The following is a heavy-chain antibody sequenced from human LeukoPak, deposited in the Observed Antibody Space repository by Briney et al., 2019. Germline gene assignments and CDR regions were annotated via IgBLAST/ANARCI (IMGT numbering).Heavy chain of an antibody. J-gene: IGHJ4*02. V-gene: IGHV4-34*01. CDR2: TTHSGST. CDR1: IDTFSGYY. CDR3: ARARGDLSLDY. D-gene: IGHD2-21*02. Sequence: KTSETLSLTCAASIDTFSGYYWTWIRQPPGKGLEWIGETTHSGSTNYNPSLKGRVTMSVDTSKNQFFLKLSSLIAADTAVYYCARARGDLSLDYWGRGTPVTVSS.